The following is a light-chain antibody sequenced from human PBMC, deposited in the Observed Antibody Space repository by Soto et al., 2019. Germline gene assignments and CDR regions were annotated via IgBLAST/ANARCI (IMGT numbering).Light chain of an antibody. J-gene: IGKJ1*01. CDR3: QKYNSVPRT. CDR1: QGIGNY. CDR2: GAS. Sequence: DIPMTQSPSSLSASVGDRVTITCRASQGIGNYLAWYQQKPGKVPKLLIYGASTLQSGVPSRFSGSGSGTDFTLTISSLQPEDVATYYCQKYNSVPRTFGQGTRVEIK. V-gene: IGKV1-27*01.